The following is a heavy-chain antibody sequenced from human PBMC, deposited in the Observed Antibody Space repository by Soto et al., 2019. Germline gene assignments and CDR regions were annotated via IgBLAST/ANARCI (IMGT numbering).Heavy chain of an antibody. CDR2: ISPSNGST. CDR3: ARGHSTDCSNGVCSFFYNHEMDV. CDR1: GYAFTSYG. D-gene: IGHD2-8*01. J-gene: IGHJ6*02. V-gene: IGHV1-18*01. Sequence: SVKVSCKASGYAFTSYGFSWVRQAPGQGLEWMGWISPSNGSTNYAQKLQGRVTMTTDTSTSTVYMELSRLRSDDTAVYFCARGHSTDCSNGVCSFFYNHEMDVWGQGTTVTVSS.